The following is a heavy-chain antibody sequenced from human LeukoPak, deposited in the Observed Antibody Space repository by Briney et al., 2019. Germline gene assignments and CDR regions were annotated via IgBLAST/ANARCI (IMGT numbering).Heavy chain of an antibody. CDR3: ARDRGGYCSGGSCYYSGAINDY. J-gene: IGHJ4*02. CDR2: ISWNSGSI. V-gene: IGHV3-9*01. CDR1: GFTFDDYA. Sequence: GRSLRLSCAASGFTFDDYAMHWVRQAPGEGLEWVSGISWNSGSIGYADSVKGRFTISRDNAKNSLYLQMNSLRAEDTAVYYCARDRGGYCSGGSCYYSGAINDYWGQGTLVTVSS. D-gene: IGHD2-15*01.